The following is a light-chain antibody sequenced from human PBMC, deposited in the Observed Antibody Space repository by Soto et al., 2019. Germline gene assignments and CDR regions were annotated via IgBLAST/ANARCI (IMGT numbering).Light chain of an antibody. CDR1: NSNIASNT. CDR2: GVN. J-gene: IGLJ1*01. V-gene: IGLV1-44*01. CDR3: SSYTSTKIYV. Sequence: QSVLTQPPSASETPGQTVSISCSGSNSNIASNTVNWYQHLPGTAPKLILYGVNDRPSGVSDRFSGSKSGDTASLTVSGLQAEDEADYYCSSYTSTKIYVFGTGTKLTVL.